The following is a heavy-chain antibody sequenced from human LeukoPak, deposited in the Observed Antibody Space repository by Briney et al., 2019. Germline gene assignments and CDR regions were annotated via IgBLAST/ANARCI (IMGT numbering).Heavy chain of an antibody. CDR3: AKRLLYSYGPGFDY. V-gene: IGHV3-74*01. D-gene: IGHD5-18*01. Sequence: PGGSLRLSCAASGFSISSYEMNWVRQAPGKGLVWVSRINSDGSSTSYADSVKGRFTISRDNSRTTLYLQMNSLRAEDTAVYYCAKRLLYSYGPGFDYWGQGTLVTVSS. CDR2: INSDGSST. CDR1: GFSISSYE. J-gene: IGHJ4*02.